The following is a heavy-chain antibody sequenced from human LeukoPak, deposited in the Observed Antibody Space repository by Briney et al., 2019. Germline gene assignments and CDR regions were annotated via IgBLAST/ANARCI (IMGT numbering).Heavy chain of an antibody. CDR3: ARADDYINAFDI. J-gene: IGHJ3*02. CDR2: TSAYNGNT. V-gene: IGHV1-18*01. D-gene: IGHD4-11*01. CDR1: GYTFTSYG. Sequence: ASVKVSCKASGYTFTSYGISWVRQAPGQGLEWMGWTSAYNGNTSYAQKLQGRVTMTTDTSTSTAYMELRSLRSDDTAVYYCARADDYINAFDIWGQGTMVTVSS.